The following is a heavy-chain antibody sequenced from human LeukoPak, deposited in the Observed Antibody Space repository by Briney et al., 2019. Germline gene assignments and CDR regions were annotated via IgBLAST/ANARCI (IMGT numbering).Heavy chain of an antibody. CDR3: ARESGDSSGYYYYYYMDV. CDR2: INPSGGST. D-gene: IGHD3-22*01. J-gene: IGHJ6*03. Sequence: ASVKVSCKASGYTFTSYYMHWVRQAPGQGLEWMGIINPSGGSTSYAQKFQGRVSMTRDTSTSTVYMELSSLRSEDTAVCYCARESGDSSGYYYYYYMDVWGKGTTVTVSS. CDR1: GYTFTSYY. V-gene: IGHV1-46*01.